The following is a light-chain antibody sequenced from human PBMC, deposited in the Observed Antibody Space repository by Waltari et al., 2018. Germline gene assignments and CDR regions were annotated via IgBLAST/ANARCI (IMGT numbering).Light chain of an antibody. CDR2: SAS. CDR1: QDINNY. J-gene: IGKJ3*01. V-gene: IGKV1-27*01. Sequence: DIQMTQSPSSLSASAGDRVTITCRASQDINNYLAWYQQKPGKVPKRLIYSASTLQSGVPSRFSGRGSGTDFTLTISSLQPEDVATYYCQKFNRAPFSFGPGTKVDIK. CDR3: QKFNRAPFS.